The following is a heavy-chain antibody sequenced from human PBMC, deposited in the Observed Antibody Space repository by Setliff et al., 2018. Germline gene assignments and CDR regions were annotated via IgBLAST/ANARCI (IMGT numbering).Heavy chain of an antibody. V-gene: IGHV3-7*01. CDR3: AKVGIFGGGYFDS. J-gene: IGHJ4*02. CDR1: GITFSSFW. D-gene: IGHD3-3*01. Sequence: GGSLRLSCGVSGITFSSFWMSWVRQAPGKGLELVANIKQDGSEEYYADSVKGRFTVSRNNAKNSLFLQMNGLRDDDTAVYYCAKVGIFGGGYFDSWGQGTLVTVSS. CDR2: IKQDGSEE.